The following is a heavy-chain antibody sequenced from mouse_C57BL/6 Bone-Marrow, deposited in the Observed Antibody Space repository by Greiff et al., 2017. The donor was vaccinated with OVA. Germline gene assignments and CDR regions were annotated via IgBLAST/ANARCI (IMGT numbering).Heavy chain of an antibody. V-gene: IGHV1-64*01. J-gene: IGHJ2*01. CDR1: GYTFTSYW. Sequence: QVQLQQPGAELVKPGASVKLSCKASGYTFTSYWMHWVKQRPGQGLEWIGMIHPNSGSTNYNEKFKSKATLTVDKSSSTAYMKLSSLTSEDTAVYYCAKKTGPYFDYWGQGTTLTVSS. CDR2: IHPNSGST. CDR3: AKKTGPYFDY. D-gene: IGHD4-1*01.